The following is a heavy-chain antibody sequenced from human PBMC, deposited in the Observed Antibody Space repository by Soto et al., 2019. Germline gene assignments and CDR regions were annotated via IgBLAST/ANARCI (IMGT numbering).Heavy chain of an antibody. Sequence: QVQLQQWGAGLLKPSETLSLTCAVYGGFVSSGTYYWSWIRQPPGKGLEWIGEMSHSGGTHFNPSLKSRVTISVDTYKNQFSLKMSSVTAADTALYYCARVERGTVTTVVDAFDIWGPGKMVTVSS. V-gene: IGHV4-34*01. D-gene: IGHD1-1*01. CDR1: GGFVSSGTYY. CDR3: ARVERGTVTTVVDAFDI. CDR2: MSHSGGT. J-gene: IGHJ3*02.